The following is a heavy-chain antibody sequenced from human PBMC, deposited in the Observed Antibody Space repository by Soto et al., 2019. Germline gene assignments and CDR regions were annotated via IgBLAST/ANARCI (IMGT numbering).Heavy chain of an antibody. Sequence: EVQLLEAGGALYHRGGSLGPSVQALDFTFGTIGLPCAGRPPGKGLEWFQFSSATGSGTYYADSVKGRFTISRDNSKNTLYLQMTSLRADDTAVYYCAKDRRAGGNYGFYSDFWGQGALVIVSS. CDR1: DFTFGTIG. V-gene: IGHV3-23*01. J-gene: IGHJ4*02. D-gene: IGHD1-7*01. CDR2: SSATGSGT. CDR3: AKDRRAGGNYGFYSDF.